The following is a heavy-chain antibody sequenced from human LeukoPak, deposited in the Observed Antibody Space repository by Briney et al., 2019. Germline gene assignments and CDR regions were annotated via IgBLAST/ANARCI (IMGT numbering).Heavy chain of an antibody. D-gene: IGHD3-10*01. J-gene: IGHJ4*02. CDR3: ARDMDGDYFDY. V-gene: IGHV3-7*01. Sequence: GGSLRLSCAASGFTFSSYWMSWVRQAPGKGLEWVANIKQDGSEKYYVESVKGRFTISRDKAKNSLYLQMNSLRAEDTAVYYSARDMDGDYFDYWGQGTLVTVSS. CDR1: GFTFSSYW. CDR2: IKQDGSEK.